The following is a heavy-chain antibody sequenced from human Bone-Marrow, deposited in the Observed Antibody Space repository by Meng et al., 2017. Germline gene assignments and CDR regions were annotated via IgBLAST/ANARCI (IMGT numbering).Heavy chain of an antibody. J-gene: IGHJ4*02. D-gene: IGHD3-10*01. CDR1: GYTFTDYD. CDR3: AKDAQAGDYYGSQRASDY. Sequence: ASVKVSCKASGYTFTDYDMHWVRQAPGQGLEWMGWINPNSGGTNYAQKFQGRVTMTSDTSISTAYMDLSTLRSDDTAVYYCAKDAQAGDYYGSQRASDYWGQGTLVTVSS. CDR2: INPNSGGT. V-gene: IGHV1-2*02.